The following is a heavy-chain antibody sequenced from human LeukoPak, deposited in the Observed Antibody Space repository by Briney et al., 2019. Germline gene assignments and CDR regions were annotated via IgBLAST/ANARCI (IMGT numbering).Heavy chain of an antibody. CDR3: ATPLDYYDSSGFHQGGD. D-gene: IGHD3-22*01. J-gene: IGHJ4*02. CDR2: IKEDGSRK. V-gene: IGHV3-7*03. CDR1: GFTFSGHW. Sequence: GGSLRLSCAASGFTFSGHWMTWVRQAPGKGLEWVANIKEDGSRKNYVDSVKGRFTISRDNAENSLYLQMTSLRAEDTAMCYCATPLDYYDSSGFHQGGDWGQGTLVTVSS.